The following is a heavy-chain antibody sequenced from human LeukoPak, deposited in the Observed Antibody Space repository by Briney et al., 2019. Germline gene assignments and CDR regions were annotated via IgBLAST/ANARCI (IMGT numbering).Heavy chain of an antibody. J-gene: IGHJ6*03. CDR2: IYHSGST. CDR3: ARRAYYDFWSGYYYYYMDV. CDR1: GYSISCGYY. D-gene: IGHD3-3*01. Sequence: SETLSLTCTVSGYSISCGYYWGWIRQPPGKGLEWIGSIYHSGSTYYNPSLKSRVTISVDTSKNQFSLKLSSVTAADTAVYYCARRAYYDFWSGYYYYYMDVWGKGTTVTVSS. V-gene: IGHV4-38-2*02.